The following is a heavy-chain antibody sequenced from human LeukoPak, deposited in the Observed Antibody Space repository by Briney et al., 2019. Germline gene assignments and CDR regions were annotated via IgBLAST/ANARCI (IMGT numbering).Heavy chain of an antibody. J-gene: IGHJ6*02. Sequence: GASVKVSCKASGYTFTSYYMHWVRQAPGQGLEXXXXXXXXXXXXXXXXKFQGRVTMTRDTSTSTVYKELSSLRSGDTAVYYCARENKGYSSSSRLARESNSDYYYYYGMDVWGQGTTVTVSS. CDR1: GYTFTSYY. CDR3: ARENKGYSSSSRLARESNSDYYYYYGMDV. CDR2: XXXXXXXX. D-gene: IGHD6-6*01. V-gene: IGHV1-46*01.